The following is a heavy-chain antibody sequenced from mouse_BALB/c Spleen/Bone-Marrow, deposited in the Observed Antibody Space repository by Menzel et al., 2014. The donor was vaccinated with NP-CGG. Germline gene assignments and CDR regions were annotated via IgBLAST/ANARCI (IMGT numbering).Heavy chain of an antibody. D-gene: IGHD2-1*01. CDR3: VRRNPYWYFDV. CDR1: GFTFNTYA. V-gene: IGHV10-1*02. CDR2: IRSKSNNYAT. Sequence: EVQVVESGGGLVQPKGSLKLSCAASGFTFNTYAMNWVRQAPGKGLEWVARIRSKSNNYATYYADSVKDRFTISRDDSQSMLYLQTNNLKTEDTAMYYCVRRNPYWYFDVWGAGTTVTVSS. J-gene: IGHJ1*01.